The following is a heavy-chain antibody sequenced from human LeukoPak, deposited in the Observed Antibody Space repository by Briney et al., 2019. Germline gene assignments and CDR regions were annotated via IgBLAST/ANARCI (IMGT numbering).Heavy chain of an antibody. CDR2: VSSSGTST. D-gene: IGHD4-17*01. J-gene: IGHJ6*03. V-gene: IGHV3-23*01. CDR1: GFTFSTYA. CDR3: AKAGDQNYYYYMDV. Sequence: PGGSLRLSCAASGFTFSTYAMSWVRQAPGKGLEWVSAVSSSGTSTYYADSVKGRFTISRDNSKNTLYLQMNSLRAEDTAVYYCAKAGDQNYYYYMDVWGKGTTVTAS.